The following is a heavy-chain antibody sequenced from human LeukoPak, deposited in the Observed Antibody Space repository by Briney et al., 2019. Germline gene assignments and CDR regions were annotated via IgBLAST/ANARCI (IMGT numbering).Heavy chain of an antibody. CDR3: ATLGRAAGNAFDI. D-gene: IGHD1-26*01. J-gene: IGHJ3*02. CDR2: TYYGGST. V-gene: IGHV4-59*11. Sequence: SETLSLTCSVSGDSINFHFWSWIRQPPGKGLEWIGHTYYGGSTDYNPSLASRVTVSADTSKNQFSLKLSSVTAADTAVYYCATLGRAAGNAFDIWGQGTVVIVSS. CDR1: GDSINFHF.